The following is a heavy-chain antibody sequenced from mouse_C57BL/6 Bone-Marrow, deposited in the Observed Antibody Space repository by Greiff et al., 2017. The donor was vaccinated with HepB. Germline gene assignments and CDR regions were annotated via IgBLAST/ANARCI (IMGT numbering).Heavy chain of an antibody. V-gene: IGHV3-6*01. Sequence: EVQLQESGPGLVKPSQSLSLTCSVTGYSITSGYYWNWIRQFPGNKLEWMGYISYDGSNNYNPSLKNRISITRDTSKNQFFLKLNSVTTEDTATYYCAEANDYDVGKYYYAMDYWGQGTSVTVSS. CDR3: AEANDYDVGKYYYAMDY. CDR2: ISYDGSN. D-gene: IGHD2-4*01. J-gene: IGHJ4*01. CDR1: GYSITSGYY.